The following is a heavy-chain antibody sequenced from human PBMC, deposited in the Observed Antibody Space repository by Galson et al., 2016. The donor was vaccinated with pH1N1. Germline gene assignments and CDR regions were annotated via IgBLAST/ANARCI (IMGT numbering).Heavy chain of an antibody. Sequence: SLRLSCAASGFSFSDYWISWVHQAPGKGLEWVANIKQDGSEIYYVDSVKGRCTISRDNAKNSVSLQMNSLRVEDTGVYYCVRAIGGAASYWGQGTLISVSS. J-gene: IGHJ1*01. CDR2: IKQDGSEI. D-gene: IGHD6-13*01. V-gene: IGHV3-7*01. CDR1: GFSFSDYW. CDR3: VRAIGGAASY.